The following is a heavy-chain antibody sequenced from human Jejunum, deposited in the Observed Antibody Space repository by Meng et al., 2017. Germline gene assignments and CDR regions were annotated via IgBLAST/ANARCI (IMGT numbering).Heavy chain of an antibody. D-gene: IGHD1-26*01. Sequence: GESLKISCAASGFTLSDHYMDWVRQAPGKGLEWVGRGRDRTKGYTTDYAASVKGRFTISRDDSENSLYLQMDSLKTEDTAVYYCARYGVGDSGNFDYWGQGTVVTVSS. J-gene: IGHJ4*02. CDR3: ARYGVGDSGNFDY. CDR2: GRDRTKGYTT. CDR1: GFTLSDHY. V-gene: IGHV3-72*01.